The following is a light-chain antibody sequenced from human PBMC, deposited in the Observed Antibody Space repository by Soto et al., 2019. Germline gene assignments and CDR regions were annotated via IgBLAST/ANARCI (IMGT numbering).Light chain of an antibody. CDR3: QQRSNWPPIT. V-gene: IGKV3-11*01. CDR1: QSISSY. Sequence: IVLTQSPATLSVSPGERATLSCRASQSISSYLAWYQQKPGQAPRLLIYDASNRATGIPARFSGSGSGADFTLTISSLEPEDFAVYYCQQRSNWPPITFGQGTRLEIK. CDR2: DAS. J-gene: IGKJ5*01.